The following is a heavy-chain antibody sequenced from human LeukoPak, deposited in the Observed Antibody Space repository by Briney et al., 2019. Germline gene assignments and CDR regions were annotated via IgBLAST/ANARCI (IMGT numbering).Heavy chain of an antibody. CDR3: ARDRRESSKPNDAFDI. V-gene: IGHV4-59*01. CDR1: GGSISSYY. D-gene: IGHD4-11*01. J-gene: IGHJ3*02. CDR2: IYYTGST. Sequence: PSETLSLTCSVSGGSISSYYWSWIRQPPGKGLEWIGYIYYTGSTNYNPPLESRVTISIDTSKKQLSLKLRSVTAADTAVYYCARDRRESSKPNDAFDIWGQGTVVTVSS.